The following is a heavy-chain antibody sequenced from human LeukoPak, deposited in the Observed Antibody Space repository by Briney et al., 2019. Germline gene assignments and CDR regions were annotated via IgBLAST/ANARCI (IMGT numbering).Heavy chain of an antibody. CDR2: IRGSGAIA. CDR3: AKDRGSWFALFDS. V-gene: IGHV3-23*01. Sequence: PGGSLRLPCTASGFSFSIYALSWVRQAPGKGLEWVSGIRGSGAIAYYADSVKGRFTISRDNSKSTLFLHMNSLRAEDTAVYYCAKDRGSWFALFDSWGQGTLVTVSS. J-gene: IGHJ4*02. D-gene: IGHD6-13*01. CDR1: GFSFSIYA.